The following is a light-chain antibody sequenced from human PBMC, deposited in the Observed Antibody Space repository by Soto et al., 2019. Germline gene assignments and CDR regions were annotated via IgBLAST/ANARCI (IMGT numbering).Light chain of an antibody. Sequence: ELVMTQSPAILSVSPGERATLSCRASQSVSTNLACFQQKPGQTPRLLFNGASTRATGIPARFTVSVSGTEFSLTICSLQSEDFAVYYCQQYDIWPPTFGQATKVEI. CDR3: QQYDIWPPT. J-gene: IGKJ1*01. V-gene: IGKV3-15*01. CDR1: QSVSTN. CDR2: GAS.